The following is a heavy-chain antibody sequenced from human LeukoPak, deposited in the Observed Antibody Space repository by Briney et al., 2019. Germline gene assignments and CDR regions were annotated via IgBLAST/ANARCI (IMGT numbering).Heavy chain of an antibody. Sequence: SETLSLTCTASGGSISSGSYYWIWIRQPAGKGMEWIGRIYTSGSTNYNPSLKSRVTISVDTSKNQFSLKLSSVTAADTAVYYCARDYYDSSGYDNYFDYWGQGTLVTVSS. CDR3: ARDYYDSSGYDNYFDY. J-gene: IGHJ4*02. CDR1: GGSISSGSYY. D-gene: IGHD3-22*01. CDR2: IYTSGST. V-gene: IGHV4-61*02.